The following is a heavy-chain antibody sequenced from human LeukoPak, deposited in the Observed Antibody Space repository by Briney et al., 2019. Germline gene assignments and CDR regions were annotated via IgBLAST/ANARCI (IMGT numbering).Heavy chain of an antibody. V-gene: IGHV4-34*01. Sequence: SETLSLTCAVYGGSFSGYYWSWIRQPPGKGLEWIGEINHSGSTNYNPSLKSRVTISVDTSKNQFSLKLSSVTAADTAVYYCARGPKLLWFGELSTTRRKFDYWGQGTLVTVSS. J-gene: IGHJ4*02. CDR3: ARGPKLLWFGELSTTRRKFDY. CDR2: INHSGST. CDR1: GGSFSGYY. D-gene: IGHD3-10*01.